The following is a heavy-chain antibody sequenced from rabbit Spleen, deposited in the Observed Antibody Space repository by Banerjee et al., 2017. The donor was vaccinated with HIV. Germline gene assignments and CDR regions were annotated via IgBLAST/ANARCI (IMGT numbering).Heavy chain of an antibody. D-gene: IGHD8-1*01. CDR3: ARDTGSSFSTYGMDL. CDR1: GFSFSSSDY. CDR2: IAGSGSGFT. J-gene: IGHJ6*01. Sequence: QSLEESGGDLVKPGASLTLTCTASGFSFSSSDYMCWVRQAPGKGLEWISCIAGSGSGFTYSATWAEGRFTCSKTSSTTVTLQMTSLTAADTATYFCARDTGSSFSTYGMDLWGQGTLVTVS. V-gene: IGHV1S40*01.